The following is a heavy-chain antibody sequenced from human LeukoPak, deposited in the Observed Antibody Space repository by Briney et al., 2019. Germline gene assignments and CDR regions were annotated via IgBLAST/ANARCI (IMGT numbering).Heavy chain of an antibody. D-gene: IGHD2-2*01. V-gene: IGHV3-11*05. J-gene: IGHJ5*02. CDR2: ISNSGRST. Sequence: GGSLRLSCAASGFTFSTYNMSWIRQAPGKGLEWVSYISNSGRSTKYADSVKGRFTISRDNAKNSLYLQMDSLRAEDTAVYYCARDSTHIVVLPPVLSPGLDNWFDPWGQGTLVTVSS. CDR3: ARDSTHIVVLPPVLSPGLDNWFDP. CDR1: GFTFSTYN.